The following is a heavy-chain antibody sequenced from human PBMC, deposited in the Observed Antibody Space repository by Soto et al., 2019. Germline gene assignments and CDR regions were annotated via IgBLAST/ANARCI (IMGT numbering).Heavy chain of an antibody. V-gene: IGHV4-59*02. J-gene: IGHJ4*02. CDR3: ARGHGIYVRFDS. D-gene: IGHD3-10*02. CDR1: GGSVYDFY. Sequence: SETLSLTCSVSGGSVYDFYWNWLRQTPGKGLEWIGNIYNNGRTNYNPSLKNRVTISIDTPKNQFSLHLSSVTTADTAMYFCARGHGIYVRFDSWGQGTLVTVSS. CDR2: IYNNGRT.